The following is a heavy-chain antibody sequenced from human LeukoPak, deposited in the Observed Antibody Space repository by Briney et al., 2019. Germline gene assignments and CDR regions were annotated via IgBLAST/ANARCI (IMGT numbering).Heavy chain of an antibody. Sequence: PGGSLRLSCAASGFTFSNAWMSWVRQAPGKGLEWVGRIKSKTDGGTTDYAAPVKGRFTISRDDSTNTLYLQMNSLKTEDTAVYYCTTEAGPLTHSGSYFNYYYYGMDVWGQGTTVTVSS. CDR3: TTEAGPLTHSGSYFNYYYYGMDV. J-gene: IGHJ6*02. CDR2: IKSKTDGGTT. CDR1: GFTFSNAW. D-gene: IGHD1-26*01. V-gene: IGHV3-15*01.